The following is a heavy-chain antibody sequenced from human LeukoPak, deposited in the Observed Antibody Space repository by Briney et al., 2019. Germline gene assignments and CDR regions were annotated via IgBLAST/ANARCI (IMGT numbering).Heavy chain of an antibody. V-gene: IGHV1-24*01. CDR3: ATTYSSSWYGLGGFQH. CDR2: FDPEDGET. J-gene: IGHJ1*01. D-gene: IGHD6-13*01. CDR1: GDSFSTYA. Sequence: ASVKVSCKASGDSFSTYAISWVRQAPGKGLEWMGGFDPEDGETIYAQKFQGRVTMTEDTSTDTAYMELSSLRSEDTAVYYCATTYSSSWYGLGGFQHWGQGTLVTVSS.